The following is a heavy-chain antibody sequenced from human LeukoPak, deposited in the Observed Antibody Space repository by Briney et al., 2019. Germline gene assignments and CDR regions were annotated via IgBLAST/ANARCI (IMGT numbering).Heavy chain of an antibody. D-gene: IGHD2-8*02. CDR2: IWYDGSNK. J-gene: IGHJ6*02. CDR1: GFTFGSYG. V-gene: IGHV3-33*01. CDR3: ARDLGHWYWYYGMDV. Sequence: PGGSLRLSCAASGFTFGSYGMHWVRQAPGKGLEWVAVIWYDGSNKYYADSVKGRFTISRDNSKNTLYLQMNSLRAEDTAVYYCARDLGHWYWYYGMDVWGQGTTVTVSS.